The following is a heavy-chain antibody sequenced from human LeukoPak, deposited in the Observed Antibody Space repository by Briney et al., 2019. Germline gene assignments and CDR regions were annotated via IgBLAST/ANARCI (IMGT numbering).Heavy chain of an antibody. V-gene: IGHV4-59*01. Sequence: SETLSLTCTVSGGSITSYLWNWIRQPPGKGLEWIGHIYHSDTTNYNPSLKSRDTISVDTCKNQFSLKLSSVTAADTAVYYCAQKAPYSPGYSQDWGQGTLVTVSS. CDR3: AQKAPYSPGYSQD. D-gene: IGHD2-15*01. J-gene: IGHJ1*01. CDR1: GGSITSYL. CDR2: IYHSDTT.